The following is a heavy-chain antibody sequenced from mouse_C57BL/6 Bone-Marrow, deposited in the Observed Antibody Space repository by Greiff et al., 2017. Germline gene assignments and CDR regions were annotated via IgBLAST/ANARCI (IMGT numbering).Heavy chain of an antibody. J-gene: IGHJ3*01. CDR1: GYTFTDYY. V-gene: IGHV1-26*01. CDR2: INPNNGGT. Sequence: VQLQQSGPELVKPGASVKISCKASGYTFTDYYMNWVKQSHGKSLEWIGDINPNNGGTSYNQKFKGKATLTVDKSSSTAYMELRSLTSEDSAVYYCARFPPYWGQGTLVTVSA. CDR3: ARFPPY.